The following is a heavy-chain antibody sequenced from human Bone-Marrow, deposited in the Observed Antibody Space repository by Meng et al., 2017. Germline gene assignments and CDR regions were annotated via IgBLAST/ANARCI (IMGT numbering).Heavy chain of an antibody. Sequence: QWQLHQLAAGLLTPSEAVFLTCAVYGGSFSGYDWSWIRQPPGKGLEWIGEINHSGSTNYNPSLKSRVTISVDTSKNQFSLKLSSVTAADTAVYYCARGTRPLLFQHWGQGTLVTVSS. J-gene: IGHJ1*01. D-gene: IGHD1-1*01. CDR2: INHSGST. CDR3: ARGTRPLLFQH. V-gene: IGHV4-34*01. CDR1: GGSFSGYD.